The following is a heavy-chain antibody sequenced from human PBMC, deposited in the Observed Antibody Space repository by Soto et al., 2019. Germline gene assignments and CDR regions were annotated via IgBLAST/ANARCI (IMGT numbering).Heavy chain of an antibody. CDR1: GESFSGYD. D-gene: IGHD1-7*01. CDR3: ARYEYGNSLYGVDV. J-gene: IGHJ6*02. CDR2: VDHRGST. Sequence: QVHLQQRGAGLLKPSETLSLNCVVSGESFSGYDWSWIRQTPGMGLEWIGEVDHRGSTTYNPSLKNRASISIDSSKNPFSLELTSVTAADTALYFCARYEYGNSLYGVDVWGQGTRVTVSS. V-gene: IGHV4-34*02.